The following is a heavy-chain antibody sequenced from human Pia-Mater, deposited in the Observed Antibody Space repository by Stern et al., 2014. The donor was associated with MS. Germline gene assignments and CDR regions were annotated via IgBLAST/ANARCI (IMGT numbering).Heavy chain of an antibody. J-gene: IGHJ4*02. CDR1: GYTFTSYG. V-gene: IGHV1-18*01. Sequence: VQLVESGNEVKKPGASVKVSCTASGYTFTSYGISCVRQVPGQGLEWMGWITTHNGNTDYAQKVQDRVTLTTDTSTNTAYMELRSLRSDDTAVYYCARSSSWYFDFWGQGTLVTVSS. CDR2: ITTHNGNT. D-gene: IGHD6-13*01. CDR3: ARSSSWYFDF.